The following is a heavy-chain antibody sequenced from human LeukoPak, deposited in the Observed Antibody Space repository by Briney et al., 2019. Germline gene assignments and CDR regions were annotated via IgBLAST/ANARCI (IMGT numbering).Heavy chain of an antibody. CDR2: IYYSGST. D-gene: IGHD4-23*01. V-gene: IGHV4-59*01. CDR1: GGSISSYY. CDR3: ASSLRWSFGNWFDP. J-gene: IGHJ5*02. Sequence: PSETLSLTCTVSGGSISSYYWSWIRQPPGKGLGWIGYIYYSGSTNYNPSLKSRVTISVDTSKNQFSLKLNSVTAADTAVYYCASSLRWSFGNWFDPWGQGTLVTVSS.